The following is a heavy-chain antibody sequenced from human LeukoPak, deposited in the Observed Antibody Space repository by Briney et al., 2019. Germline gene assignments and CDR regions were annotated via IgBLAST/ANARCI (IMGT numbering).Heavy chain of an antibody. Sequence: PGGSLRLSCAASGFTFSSYAMSWVRQAPGEGVEWVSAINGSGGSTYYADSVKGRFTISRDNSKNTLYLQMNSLSAEDTAVYYCAKDLSLRIVPGAFDIWGQGTMVTVSS. CDR3: AKDLSLRIVPGAFDI. CDR1: GFTFSSYA. J-gene: IGHJ3*02. V-gene: IGHV3-23*01. CDR2: INGSGGST. D-gene: IGHD2-15*01.